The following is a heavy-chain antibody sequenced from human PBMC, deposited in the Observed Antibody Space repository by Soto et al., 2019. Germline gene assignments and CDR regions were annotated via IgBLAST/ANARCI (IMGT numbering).Heavy chain of an antibody. Sequence: QVQLVQSGAEVKKPGSSVKVSCKASGGTFSSYAISWVRQAPGQGLEWMGGIIPICGTANYAQKFQGRVTSTADESTSKDYMEQSILRSEDTAVYYCARLGADLRYGMDVWGQGTTVTVSS. CDR3: ARLGADLRYGMDV. D-gene: IGHD3-16*01. J-gene: IGHJ6*02. V-gene: IGHV1-69*12. CDR2: IIPICGTA. CDR1: GGTFSSYA.